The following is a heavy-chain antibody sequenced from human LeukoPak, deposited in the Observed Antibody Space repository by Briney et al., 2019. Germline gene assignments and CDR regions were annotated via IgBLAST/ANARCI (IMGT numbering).Heavy chain of an antibody. CDR3: TTGIFLGYYGSGSQTGFDY. CDR1: GFIFSSYA. D-gene: IGHD3-10*01. CDR2: IKSKTDGGTT. Sequence: PGGSLRLSCAASGFIFSSYAMSWVRQAPGKGLEWVGRIKSKTDGGTTDYAAPVKGRFTISRDDSKNTLYLQMNSLKTEDTAVYYCTTGIFLGYYGSGSQTGFDYWGQGTLVTVSS. J-gene: IGHJ4*02. V-gene: IGHV3-15*01.